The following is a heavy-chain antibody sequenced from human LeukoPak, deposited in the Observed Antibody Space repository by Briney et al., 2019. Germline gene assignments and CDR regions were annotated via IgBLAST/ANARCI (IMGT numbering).Heavy chain of an antibody. V-gene: IGHV4-59*01. CDR1: GGSISSYY. CDR3: AREGCTNGVCYRRGGAFDI. Sequence: SETLSLTCTVSGGSISSYYWSWIRQPPGKGLEWIGYIYYSGSTNYNPSLKSRVTISVDTSKNQFSLKLSSVTAADTAVYYCAREGCTNGVCYRRGGAFDIWGQGTMVTVSS. D-gene: IGHD2-8*01. J-gene: IGHJ3*02. CDR2: IYYSGST.